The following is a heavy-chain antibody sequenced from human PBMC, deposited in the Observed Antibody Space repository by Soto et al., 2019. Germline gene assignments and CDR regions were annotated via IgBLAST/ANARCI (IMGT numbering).Heavy chain of an antibody. CDR2: IIIIFGTT. Sequence: QMQLVQSGAEVKKPGSSVKVSCKASGGTFSSHAISWVRQAPGQGLEWMGGIIIIFGTTNYAQKFQGRVTLTADKSTSTVYMELRSLRSEDSAIYYCAIDRGEMATILDPWSQGTLVTVSS. J-gene: IGHJ5*02. V-gene: IGHV1-69*06. CDR3: AIDRGEMATILDP. CDR1: GGTFSSHA. D-gene: IGHD5-12*01.